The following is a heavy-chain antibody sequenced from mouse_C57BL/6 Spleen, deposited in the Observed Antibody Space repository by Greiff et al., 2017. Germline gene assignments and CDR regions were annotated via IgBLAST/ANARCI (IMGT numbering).Heavy chain of an antibody. D-gene: IGHD2-13*01. J-gene: IGHJ4*01. CDR1: GFNIKDYY. CDR3: ARSGYYGDYEDAMDY. Sequence: VQLQQSGAELVKPGASVKLSCTASGFNIKDYYMPWVKQRTEQGLEWIGRIDPEDGETKYAPQFQGKATITADTSSNTAYLQLSSLTSEDTAVYYCARSGYYGDYEDAMDYWGQGTSVTVAS. CDR2: IDPEDGET. V-gene: IGHV14-2*01.